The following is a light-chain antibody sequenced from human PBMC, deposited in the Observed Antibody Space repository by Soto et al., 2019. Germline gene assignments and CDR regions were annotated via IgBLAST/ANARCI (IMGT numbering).Light chain of an antibody. J-gene: IGKJ2*01. V-gene: IGKV1-39*01. CDR2: AAS. CDR1: QSISSY. CDR3: QQSYSTPYT. Sequence: DIQMTQSPSSLSASVGDRVTITCRAGQSISSYLNWYQQKPGKAPKLLIYAASSLQSGVPSRFSGSGSGTDFTLTISSLQPEDFAIYYCQQSYSTPYTFGQGTKLEIQ.